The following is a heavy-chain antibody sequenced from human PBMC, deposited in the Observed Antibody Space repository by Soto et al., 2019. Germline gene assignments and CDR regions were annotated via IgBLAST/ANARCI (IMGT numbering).Heavy chain of an antibody. J-gene: IGHJ5*02. CDR1: GISITSSY. V-gene: IGHV4-59*08. CDR3: ARGRHWFGP. Sequence: SETLSLTCTVSGISITSSYWNWFRQSPGKGLEWIGQISDRGDINYNPPLESRVAISTETSKNQVSMTLTAVNAADPAVYFCARGRHWFGPWGQGTLVTVSS. CDR2: ISDRGDI.